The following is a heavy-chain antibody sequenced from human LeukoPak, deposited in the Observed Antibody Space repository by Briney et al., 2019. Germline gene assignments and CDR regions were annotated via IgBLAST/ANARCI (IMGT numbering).Heavy chain of an antibody. J-gene: IGHJ4*02. CDR3: ARYYYDSSGYSSSDC. Sequence: SETLSLTCTVSGGSISSSSYYWGWIRQPPGKGLEWIGSIYYSGSTYYNPSLKSRVTISVDTSKNQFSLKLSSVTAADTAVYYCARYYYDSSGYSSSDCWGQGTLLTVSS. CDR2: IYYSGST. D-gene: IGHD3-22*01. CDR1: GGSISSSSYY. V-gene: IGHV4-39*01.